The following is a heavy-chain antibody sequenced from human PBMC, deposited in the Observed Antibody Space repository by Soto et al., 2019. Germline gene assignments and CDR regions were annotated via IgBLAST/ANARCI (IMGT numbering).Heavy chain of an antibody. Sequence: QVQLQESGPGLVKPSGTLSLTCAVSGGSISSSNWWSWVRQPPGKGLEWIGEIYHSGSTNYNPSLKSRATISVDTSKHHFSLKLSSVPAADTAVYYGARMVAGSYWYFDLWGRGTLVTVSS. CDR1: GGSISSSNW. CDR3: ARMVAGSYWYFDL. V-gene: IGHV4-4*02. D-gene: IGHD6-19*01. J-gene: IGHJ2*01. CDR2: IYHSGST.